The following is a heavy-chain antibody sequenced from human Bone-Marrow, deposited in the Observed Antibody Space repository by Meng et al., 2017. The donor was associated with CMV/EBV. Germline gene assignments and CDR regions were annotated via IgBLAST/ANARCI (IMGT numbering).Heavy chain of an antibody. CDR2: IKQDGSEK. D-gene: IGHD4-17*01. Sequence: GGSLRLSCVASGFTFSSYWMNWVRQAPGKGLDWLANIKQDGSEKYYLDSVKGRFTISRDNAKNSLYLQMNSLRAEDTAVYYCATAPYGDSPLVDWGHGNRVNGAS. CDR3: ATAPYGDSPLVD. CDR1: GFTFSSYW. V-gene: IGHV3-7*01. J-gene: IGHJ4*01.